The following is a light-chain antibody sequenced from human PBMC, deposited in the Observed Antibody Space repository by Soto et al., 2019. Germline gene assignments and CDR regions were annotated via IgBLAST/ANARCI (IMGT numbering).Light chain of an antibody. CDR3: QQYNGLPLT. Sequence: DIQMTQSPSSLSAAVGDRVTITCQASQAISDYSNWYQQKPGKAPNLLIYDASKLETAVPSRFSGSGSGTHFSFTISNLQPEDIATYYCQQYNGLPLTFGGGTKVEIK. J-gene: IGKJ4*01. V-gene: IGKV1-33*01. CDR1: QAISDY. CDR2: DAS.